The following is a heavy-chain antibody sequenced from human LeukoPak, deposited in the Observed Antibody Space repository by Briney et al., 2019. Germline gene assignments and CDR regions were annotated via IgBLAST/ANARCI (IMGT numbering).Heavy chain of an antibody. V-gene: IGHV3-48*02. D-gene: IGHD3-9*01. CDR3: ARDFLTGYFDY. J-gene: IGHJ4*02. CDR2: ISSSGSTK. Sequence: GGSLRLSCAASGFTFSTYNMNCVRQAPGKGLEGVSYISSSGSTKYYADSVKGRFTISRDNVKNSLFLQMNSLSDEDTAVYYCARDFLTGYFDYWGQGTLVTVSS. CDR1: GFTFSTYN.